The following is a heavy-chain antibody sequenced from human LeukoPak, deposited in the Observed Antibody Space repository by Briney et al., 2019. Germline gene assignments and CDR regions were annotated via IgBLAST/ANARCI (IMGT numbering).Heavy chain of an antibody. CDR2: IYPGDSDT. J-gene: IGHJ5*02. CDR3: ARRWGLEYYYDSSGYWFDP. CDR1: GYSFTSYW. V-gene: IGHV5-51*01. Sequence: GESLKISCEGSGYSFTSYWIGWVRQMPGKGLEWMGIIYPGDSDTRYSPPFQGQVTISADKSISTAYLQWSSLKASGTAMYYCARRWGLEYYYDSSGYWFDPWGQGTLVTVSS. D-gene: IGHD3-22*01.